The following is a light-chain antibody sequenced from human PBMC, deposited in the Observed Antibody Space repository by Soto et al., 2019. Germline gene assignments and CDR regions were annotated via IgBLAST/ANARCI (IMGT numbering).Light chain of an antibody. Sequence: EIVMTQSPATLSVSPGERATLSCRASQSVSSNLAWYQQKPGQAPRLLIYGASTRATGIPARFSANGSGTEFTLTISSLQSEDFAVYYCQQYSNWQTFGQGTKVEIK. V-gene: IGKV3-15*01. J-gene: IGKJ1*01. CDR2: GAS. CDR1: QSVSSN. CDR3: QQYSNWQT.